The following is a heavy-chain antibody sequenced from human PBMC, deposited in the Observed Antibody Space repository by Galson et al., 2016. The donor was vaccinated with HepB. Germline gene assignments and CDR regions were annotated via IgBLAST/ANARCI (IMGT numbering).Heavy chain of an antibody. J-gene: IGHJ3*02. V-gene: IGHV3-13*01. D-gene: IGHD1-26*01. CDR3: ARAGNWELLGAFNI. Sequence: SLRLSCAASGFTLSIYDIHWVRQATGKGLEWVSVMTPAGDTHYIGSVKGRFTVSRENAKNALYLQMDSLRAGDTAVYYCARAGNWELLGAFNIWGQGTMVTVSS. CDR2: MTPAGDT. CDR1: GFTLSIYD.